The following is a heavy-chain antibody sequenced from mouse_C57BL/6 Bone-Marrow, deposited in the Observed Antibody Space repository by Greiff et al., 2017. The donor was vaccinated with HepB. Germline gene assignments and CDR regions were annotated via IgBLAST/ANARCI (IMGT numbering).Heavy chain of an antibody. CDR1: GYAFTNYL. J-gene: IGHJ3*01. CDR3: ARNGYYWELFAY. V-gene: IGHV1-54*01. CDR2: INPGSGGT. D-gene: IGHD2-3*01. Sequence: VQLQQSGAELVRPGTSVKVSCKASGYAFTNYLIEWVKQRPGQGLEWIGVINPGSGGTTYNEKFKGKATLTADKSSSTAYMQLSSLTSEDSAVYFCARNGYYWELFAYWGQGTLVTVSA.